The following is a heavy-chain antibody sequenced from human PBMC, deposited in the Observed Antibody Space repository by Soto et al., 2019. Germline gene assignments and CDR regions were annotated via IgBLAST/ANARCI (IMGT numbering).Heavy chain of an antibody. CDR3: ARGSYGYYSYFGLDV. V-gene: IGHV1-18*01. CDR1: GYTFTTYG. D-gene: IGHD5-18*01. CDR2: ISAYNGNT. Sequence: QVQLVQSRAEVKKPGASVKVSCKASGYTFTTYGISWVRQAPGQGLEWMGWISAYNGNTNYVQKFQGRDTMTTDTSTSTAYMALRSLRSDDTAVYYCARGSYGYYSYFGLDVWGQGTTVTVSS. J-gene: IGHJ6*02.